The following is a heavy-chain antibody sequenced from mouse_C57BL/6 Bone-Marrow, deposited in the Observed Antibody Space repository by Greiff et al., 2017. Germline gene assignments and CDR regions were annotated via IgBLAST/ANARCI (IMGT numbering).Heavy chain of an antibody. CDR2: IYPGSGST. Sequence: QVQLQQPGAELVQPGASVKMSCKASGYTFTSYWITWVKQRPGQGLEWIGDIYPGSGSTNYNEKFKSKATLTVDTSSSTAYMKRSSLTSDDSAVYYGARGGSDSNYWYFDVWGTGTTVTVSS. D-gene: IGHD2-5*01. CDR1: GYTFTSYW. CDR3: ARGGSDSNYWYFDV. V-gene: IGHV1-55*01. J-gene: IGHJ1*03.